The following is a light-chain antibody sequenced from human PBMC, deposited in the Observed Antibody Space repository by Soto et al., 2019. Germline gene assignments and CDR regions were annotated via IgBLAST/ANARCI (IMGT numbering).Light chain of an antibody. CDR2: QVN. CDR3: QAWDTGTAV. V-gene: IGLV3-1*01. Sequence: SYELTQPPSVSVSPGQTASITCCGDKLGEKYACWYQQRPGQSPVLVIYQVNKRPSGIPERCSGSKTGNTATLTISGTQAVDEDDYYCQAWDTGTAVFGGGTKLTVL. J-gene: IGLJ2*01. CDR1: KLGEKY.